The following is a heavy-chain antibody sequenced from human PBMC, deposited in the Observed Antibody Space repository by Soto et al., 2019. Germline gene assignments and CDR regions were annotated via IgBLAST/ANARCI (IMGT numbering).Heavy chain of an antibody. J-gene: IGHJ6*02. V-gene: IGHV1-8*01. CDR1: GYTFTSYD. CDR3: ARSYYGSGSYKTPYGMDV. Sequence: QVQLVQSGAEVKKPGASVKVSCKASGYTFTSYDINWVRQATGQGLEWMGWMNPNSGNTGYAQKFQGRVTMTRNTSISTAYRELSSVRSEDTAVYYCARSYYGSGSYKTPYGMDVWGQGTTVTVSS. D-gene: IGHD3-10*01. CDR2: MNPNSGNT.